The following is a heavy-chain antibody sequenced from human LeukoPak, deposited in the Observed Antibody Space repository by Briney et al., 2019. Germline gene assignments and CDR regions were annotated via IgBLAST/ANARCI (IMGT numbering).Heavy chain of an antibody. Sequence: SETLSLTCTVSGGSISSSSYYWGWIRQPPGKGLEWIGSIYYSGSTYYNPSLKSRVTISVDTSKNQFSLKLSSVTAADTAVYYCARRIAARRTLAFDIWGQGTMVTVSS. J-gene: IGHJ3*02. CDR1: GGSISSSSYY. CDR3: ARRIAARRTLAFDI. V-gene: IGHV4-39*07. D-gene: IGHD6-6*01. CDR2: IYYSGST.